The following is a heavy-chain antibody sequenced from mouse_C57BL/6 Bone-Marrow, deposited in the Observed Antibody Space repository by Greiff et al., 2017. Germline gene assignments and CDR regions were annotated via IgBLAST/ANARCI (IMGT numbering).Heavy chain of an antibody. CDR1: GYTFTSYW. Sequence: VQLQQPGAELVRPGSSVKLSCKASGYTFTSYWMHWVKQRPIQGLEWIGNIDPSDSETHYNQKFKDKATLTVDKSSSTAFMQLSSLTSEDSAVYYCARSGLYAYYFDYWGQGTTLTVSS. D-gene: IGHD1-1*01. V-gene: IGHV1-52*01. CDR3: ARSGLYAYYFDY. CDR2: IDPSDSET. J-gene: IGHJ2*01.